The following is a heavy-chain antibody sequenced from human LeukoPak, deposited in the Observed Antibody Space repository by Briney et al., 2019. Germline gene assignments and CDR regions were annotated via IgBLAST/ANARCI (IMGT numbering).Heavy chain of an antibody. CDR3: AKGDYYYDSSGYLGYDY. CDR1: GFTFSSYG. Sequence: PGRSLRLSCAASGFTFSSYGMHWVRQAPGKGLEWVAVISYDGSNKYYADSVKGRFTISRDNSKNTLYLQMNSLRAEDTAVYYCAKGDYYYDSSGYLGYDYWGQGTLVTVSS. V-gene: IGHV3-30*18. J-gene: IGHJ4*02. D-gene: IGHD3-22*01. CDR2: ISYDGSNK.